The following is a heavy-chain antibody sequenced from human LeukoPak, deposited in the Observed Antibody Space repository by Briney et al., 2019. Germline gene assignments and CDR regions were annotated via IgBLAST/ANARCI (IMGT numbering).Heavy chain of an antibody. Sequence: PGGSLRLPCAASGFTFDDRGMSWVRQAPGKGLEWVSGINWNGGSTAYADSVKGRFTISRDNAKKSLYMQMNSLRDEDTALYYCAREYASLGFDIWGQGTMVTVSS. D-gene: IGHD7-27*01. J-gene: IGHJ3*02. CDR2: INWNGGST. CDR1: GFTFDDRG. CDR3: AREYASLGFDI. V-gene: IGHV3-20*04.